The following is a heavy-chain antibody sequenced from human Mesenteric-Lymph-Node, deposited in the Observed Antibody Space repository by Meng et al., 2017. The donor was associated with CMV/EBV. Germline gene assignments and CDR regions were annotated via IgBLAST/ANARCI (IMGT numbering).Heavy chain of an antibody. V-gene: IGHV3-23*01. CDR2: ISSSGGST. CDR1: GFTFITYA. D-gene: IGHD3-10*01. J-gene: IGHJ4*02. CDR3: AKDRLRFGDLYYFDY. Sequence: GESLKISCAASGFTFITYAMTWVRQAPGKGLEWVSTISSSGGSTYYADSVKGRFTIARDNSKSALYLQMNSLRAEDTAVYYCAKDRLRFGDLYYFDYWGQGTLVTVSS.